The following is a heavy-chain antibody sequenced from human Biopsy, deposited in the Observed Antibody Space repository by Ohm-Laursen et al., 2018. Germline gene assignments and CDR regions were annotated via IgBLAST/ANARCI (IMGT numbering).Heavy chain of an antibody. D-gene: IGHD6-19*01. CDR3: ARGRRNSGWPYFDN. J-gene: IGHJ4*02. CDR2: IYSGGNT. CDR1: GDSLTSGPEN. Sequence: SETLSLTCTVSGDSLTSGPENWSWIRQSPGQGLEYIGFIYSGGNTNYSPSLKDRVTMSVDTSKNQFYLKLYSVTAADTAVYYCARGRRNSGWPYFDNWGQGALVIVSP. V-gene: IGHV4-61*01.